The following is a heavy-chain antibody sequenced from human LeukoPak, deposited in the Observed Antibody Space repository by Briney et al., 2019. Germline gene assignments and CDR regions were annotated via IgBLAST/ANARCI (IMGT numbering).Heavy chain of an antibody. V-gene: IGHV3-23*01. CDR2: ISGSGGST. D-gene: IGHD6-19*01. J-gene: IGHJ4*02. CDR1: GFTFSSYA. Sequence: GGSLRLSCAASGFTFSSYAMSWVRQAPGKGVEWVSAISGSGGSTYYADSVKGRFTISRDNSKNTLYLQMNSLRAEDTAVYYCASGHSGWFLFDYWGQGTLVTVSS. CDR3: ASGHSGWFLFDY.